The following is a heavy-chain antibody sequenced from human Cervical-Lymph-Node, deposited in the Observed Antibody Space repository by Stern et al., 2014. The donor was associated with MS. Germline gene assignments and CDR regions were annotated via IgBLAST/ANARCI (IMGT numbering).Heavy chain of an antibody. D-gene: IGHD5-24*01. Sequence: QVQLMQSGPGLVKPSQTLSLTCAISGDSVPNNHTALDWIMQSPSRGLEWLGRTYYRSKWYNDYAVSVKSRITINPDTSENQFSLQLNSVTPEDTAVYYCARGSRENDYWGQGTLVTVSS. J-gene: IGHJ4*02. CDR2: TYYRSKWYN. V-gene: IGHV6-1*01. CDR1: GDSVPNNHTA. CDR3: ARGSRENDY.